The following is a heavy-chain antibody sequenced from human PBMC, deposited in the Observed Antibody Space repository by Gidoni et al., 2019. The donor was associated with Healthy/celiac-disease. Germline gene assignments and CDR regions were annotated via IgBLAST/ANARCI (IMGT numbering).Heavy chain of an antibody. CDR2: ISGSGGST. J-gene: IGHJ4*02. CDR3: AKDSMSSPYDFWSGYYMDY. V-gene: IGHV3-23*01. Sequence: EVQLLESGGGLVQPGGSLRLSCAASGFTFSSYAMSWVRQAPGKGLEWVSAISGSGGSTYYADSVKGRFTISRDNSKNTLYLQMNSLRAEDTAVYYCAKDSMSSPYDFWSGYYMDYWGQGTLVTVSS. D-gene: IGHD3-3*01. CDR1: GFTFSSYA.